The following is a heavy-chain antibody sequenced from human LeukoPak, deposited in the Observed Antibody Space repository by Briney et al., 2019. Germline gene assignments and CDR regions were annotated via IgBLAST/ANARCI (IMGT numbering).Heavy chain of an antibody. CDR2: IYHSGST. D-gene: IGHD2-15*01. Sequence: GSLRLSCAASGFTFSSYCMNWVRQPPGKGLEWIGEIYHSGSTNYNPSLKSRVTISVDKSKNQFSLKLSSVTAADTAVYYCARLLGYCSGGSCYQNWFDPWGQGTLVTVSS. CDR1: GFTFSSYC. J-gene: IGHJ5*02. V-gene: IGHV4-4*02. CDR3: ARLLGYCSGGSCYQNWFDP.